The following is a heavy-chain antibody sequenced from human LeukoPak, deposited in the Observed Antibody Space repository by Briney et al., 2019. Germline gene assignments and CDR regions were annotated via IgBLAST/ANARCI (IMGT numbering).Heavy chain of an antibody. D-gene: IGHD6-19*01. CDR2: ISYDGSNK. J-gene: IGHJ3*02. Sequence: GGSLRLSCAASGFTFSSYGMHWVRQAPGKGLEWVAVISYDGSNKYYADSVKGRFTISRDNSKNTLYLQMNSLRAEDTAVYYCAKLAVAVNNAFDIWGQGTMVTVSS. CDR1: GFTFSSYG. CDR3: AKLAVAVNNAFDI. V-gene: IGHV3-30*18.